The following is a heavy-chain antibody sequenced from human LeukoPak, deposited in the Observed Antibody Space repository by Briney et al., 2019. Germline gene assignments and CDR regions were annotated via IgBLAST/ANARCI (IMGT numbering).Heavy chain of an antibody. CDR1: GGSISSYY. D-gene: IGHD3-10*01. J-gene: IGHJ4*02. V-gene: IGHV4-59*12. CDR2: IYYSGST. Sequence: SETLSLTCTVSGGSISSYYWSWIRQPPGKGLEWIGYIYYSGSTYYNPFLKSRVTISVDTSKNQFSLKLSSVTAADTAVYYCARELLWFGESSTIDYWGQGTLVTVSS. CDR3: ARELLWFGESSTIDY.